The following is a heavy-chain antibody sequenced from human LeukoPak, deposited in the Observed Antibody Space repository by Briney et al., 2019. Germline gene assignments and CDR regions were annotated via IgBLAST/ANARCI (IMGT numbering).Heavy chain of an antibody. CDR1: GGSISSSSYY. D-gene: IGHD6-19*01. CDR2: IYYSGST. CDR3: ARVGGSGWYTNDAFDI. Sequence: SETLSLTCTVSGGSISSSSYYWGWIRQPPGKGLEWIGSIYYSGSTYYNPSLKSRVTISVDTSKNQFSLKLSSVTDADTAVYYCARVGGSGWYTNDAFDIWGQGTMVTVSS. V-gene: IGHV4-39*01. J-gene: IGHJ3*02.